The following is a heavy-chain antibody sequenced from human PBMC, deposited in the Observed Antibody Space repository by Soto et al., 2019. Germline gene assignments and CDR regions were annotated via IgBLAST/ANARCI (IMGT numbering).Heavy chain of an antibody. CDR3: ARDDAIAVAGLDY. J-gene: IGHJ4*02. V-gene: IGHV4-61*01. Sequence: SETLSLTCTVSGGSVSSGSYYWSWIRQPPGKGLEWIGYIYYSGSTNYNPSLKSRVTISVDTSKNQFSLKLSSVTAADTAVYYCARDDAIAVAGLDYWGQGTLVTVS. CDR1: GGSVSSGSYY. CDR2: IYYSGST. D-gene: IGHD6-19*01.